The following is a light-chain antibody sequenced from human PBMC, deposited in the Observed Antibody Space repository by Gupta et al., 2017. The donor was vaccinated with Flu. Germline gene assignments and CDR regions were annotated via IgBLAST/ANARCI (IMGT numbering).Light chain of an antibody. CDR2: DVT. J-gene: IGLJ2*01. CDR1: SSDVGVYHY. V-gene: IGLV2-11*01. CDR3: CSYAGSYTWV. Sequence: QSALTQPRSVSGSPGQSVTISCTGSSSDVGVYHYVSWYQQHPGKAPKLMMYDVTKRPSGVPDRFSASKSASTASLTISGLQAEDDADYYCCSYAGSYTWVFGGGTKLTVL.